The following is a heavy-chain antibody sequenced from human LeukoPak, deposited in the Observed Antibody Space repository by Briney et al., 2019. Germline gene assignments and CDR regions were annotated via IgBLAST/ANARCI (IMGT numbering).Heavy chain of an antibody. V-gene: IGHV4-59*01. J-gene: IGHJ4*02. D-gene: IGHD3-22*01. CDR1: GGSISSYY. CDR3: ARGITYYYDSSGYYSGYYFDY. Sequence: SETLPLTCTVSGGSISSYYWSWIRQPPGKGLEWIGYIYYSGSTNYNPSLKSRVTISVDTSKNQFSLKLSSVTAADTAVYYCARGITYYYDSSGYYSGYYFDYWGQGTQVTVSS. CDR2: IYYSGST.